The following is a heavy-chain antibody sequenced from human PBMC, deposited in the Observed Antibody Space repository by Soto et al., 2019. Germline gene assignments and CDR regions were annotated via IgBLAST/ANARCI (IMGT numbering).Heavy chain of an antibody. CDR1: GGTFSSYA. CDR2: IIPIFGTA. Sequence: GASVKVSCKASGGTFSSYAISWVRQAPGQGLEWMGGIIPIFGTANYAQKFQGRVTITADESTSTAYMELSSLRSEDTAVYYCARLSFDSSSSHIGYWGEGALVTVAS. V-gene: IGHV1-69*13. CDR3: ARLSFDSSSSHIGY. J-gene: IGHJ4*02. D-gene: IGHD6-6*01.